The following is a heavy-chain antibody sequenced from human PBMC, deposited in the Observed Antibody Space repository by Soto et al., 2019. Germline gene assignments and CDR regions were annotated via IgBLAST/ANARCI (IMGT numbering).Heavy chain of an antibody. V-gene: IGHV1-2*04. J-gene: IGHJ6*02. CDR2: INPNSGGT. CDR3: ARRLGGGGDYYYGMDV. CDR1: GYTFTEYY. Sequence: GASVKVSCKASGYTFTEYYIHWVRRAPEQGLVWMGWINPNSGGTKYAQKFQGWVTLTSDTSISTAYMELSSLKSDDTAVYYCARRLGGGGDYYYGMDVWGQGTTVTVSS. D-gene: IGHD3-10*01.